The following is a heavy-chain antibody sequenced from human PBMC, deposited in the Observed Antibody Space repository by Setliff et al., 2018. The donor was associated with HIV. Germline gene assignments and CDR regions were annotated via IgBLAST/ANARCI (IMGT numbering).Heavy chain of an antibody. D-gene: IGHD3-22*01. Sequence: PGESLKISCKGSGYSFTSYWIGWVRQMPGKGLEWMGIIYPGDSDTRYSPSFQGQVTISADKSISTAYLQWSSLKASDTAMYYCARRGHYDSSGYPPGYYYGIDVWGQGTTVTVSS. CDR3: ARRGHYDSSGYPPGYYYGIDV. CDR2: IYPGDSDT. V-gene: IGHV5-51*01. J-gene: IGHJ6*02. CDR1: GYSFTSYW.